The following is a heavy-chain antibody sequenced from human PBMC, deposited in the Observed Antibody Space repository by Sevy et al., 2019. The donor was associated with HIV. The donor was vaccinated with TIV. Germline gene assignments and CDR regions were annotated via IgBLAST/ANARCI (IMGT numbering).Heavy chain of an antibody. CDR1: GFTFSSYS. D-gene: IGHD2-21*02. J-gene: IGHJ4*02. CDR2: ISSSSSTI. Sequence: GGSLRLSCAASGFTFSSYSMNWVRQAPGKRLEWVSYISSSSSTIYYADSVKGRFTISRDNAKNSLYLQMNSLRDEDTAVYYCARDKANGGGDYVPFDYWGQGTLVTVSS. CDR3: ARDKANGGGDYVPFDY. V-gene: IGHV3-48*02.